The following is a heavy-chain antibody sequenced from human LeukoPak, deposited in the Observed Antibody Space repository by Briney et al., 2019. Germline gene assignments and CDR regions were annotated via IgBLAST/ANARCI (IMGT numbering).Heavy chain of an antibody. V-gene: IGHV4-4*02. J-gene: IGHJ4*02. Sequence: SGTLSLTCAVSGGSISSSNWWSWVLQPPGKGLEWIREIYHSGSTNYNPSLKSRVTISVDKSKNQFSLKLSSVTAADTAVYYCARDSPLGGCDYWGQGILVTVSS. CDR2: IYHSGST. CDR3: ARDSPLGGCDY. D-gene: IGHD1-26*01. CDR1: GGSISSSNW.